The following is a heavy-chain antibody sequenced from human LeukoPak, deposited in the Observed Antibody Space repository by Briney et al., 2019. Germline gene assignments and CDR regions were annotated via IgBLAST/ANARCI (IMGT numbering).Heavy chain of an antibody. CDR3: ARGPNKSDGGNSASAWFDP. V-gene: IGHV1-8*01. CDR1: GYTFTTYD. J-gene: IGHJ5*02. Sequence: ASVKVSCKASGYTFTTYDVNWVRQATGQGLEWMGWMNPNSGNTGCAQKFQGRVTMTRNTSISTAYMELSSLRSEDTAVYYCARGPNKSDGGNSASAWFDPWGQGTLVTVSS. D-gene: IGHD4-23*01. CDR2: MNPNSGNT.